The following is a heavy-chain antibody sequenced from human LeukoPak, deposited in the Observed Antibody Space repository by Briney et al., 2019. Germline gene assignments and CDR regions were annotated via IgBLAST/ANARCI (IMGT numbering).Heavy chain of an antibody. CDR2: ISGSGGST. D-gene: IGHD2-2*01. CDR1: GFTFSNAW. V-gene: IGHV3-23*01. CDR3: AKKRVLVVPAADFDY. Sequence: PGGSLRLSCAVSGFTFSNAWMNWVRQAPGRGLEWVSGISGSGGSTYYADSVKGRFTISRDNSKYTLYLQVNSLRAEDTAIYYCAKKRVLVVPAADFDYWGQGTLVTVSS. J-gene: IGHJ4*02.